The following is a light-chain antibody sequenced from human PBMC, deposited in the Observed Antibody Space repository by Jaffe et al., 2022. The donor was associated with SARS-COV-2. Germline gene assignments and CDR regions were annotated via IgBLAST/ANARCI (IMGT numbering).Light chain of an antibody. CDR3: ATWDDNLSGWV. Sequence: QSVLTQSPSASGTPGQRVTFSCSGSISNIGNNYVYWYQKLPGTAPKLLIYRHYYRPSGVPDRFSGSRSGTSASLAISGLRSEDEADYYCATWDDNLSGWVFGGGTKLTVL. CDR2: RHY. V-gene: IGLV1-47*01. J-gene: IGLJ3*02. CDR1: ISNIGNNY.